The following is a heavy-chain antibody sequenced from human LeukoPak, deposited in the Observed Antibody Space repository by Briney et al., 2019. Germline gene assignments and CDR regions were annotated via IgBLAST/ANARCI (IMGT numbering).Heavy chain of an antibody. CDR1: GYTFTSYD. D-gene: IGHD2-2*02. J-gene: IGHJ5*02. Sequence: ASVKVSCKASGYTFTSYDINWVRQATGQGLEWRGWMNPYSCNTGDAQKVQGRVTMTRNTSISTAYMELSSLRSEDTAVYYCARGRIVVVPAAILWFDPWGQGTLVTVSS. CDR2: MNPYSCNT. V-gene: IGHV1-8*01. CDR3: ARGRIVVVPAAILWFDP.